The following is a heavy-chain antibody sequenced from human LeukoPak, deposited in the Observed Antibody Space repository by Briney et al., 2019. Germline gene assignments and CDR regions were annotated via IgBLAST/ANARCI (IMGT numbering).Heavy chain of an antibody. CDR2: INTNTGNP. CDR3: ARDTPIDSSGYYYYDAFDI. J-gene: IGHJ3*02. V-gene: IGHV7-4-1*02. CDR1: GYTFTSYA. D-gene: IGHD3-22*01. Sequence: ASVKVSCKASGYTFTSYAMNWVRQAPGQGLEWMGWINTNTGNPTYAQGFTGRFVFSLDTSVSTAYLQISSLKAEDTAVYYCARDTPIDSSGYYYYDAFDIWGQGTMVTVSS.